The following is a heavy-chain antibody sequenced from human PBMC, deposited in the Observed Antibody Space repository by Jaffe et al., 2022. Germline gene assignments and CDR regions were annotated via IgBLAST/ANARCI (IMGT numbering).Heavy chain of an antibody. CDR1: GGSISSYY. V-gene: IGHV4-59*01. D-gene: IGHD6-6*01. CDR2: IYYSGST. J-gene: IGHJ5*02. CDR3: ARTAGSYSSSSTPLDRHWFDP. Sequence: QVQLQESGPGLVKPSETLSLTCTVSGGSISSYYWSWIRQPPGKGLEWIGYIYYSGSTNYNPSLKSRVTISVDTSKNQFSLKLSSVTAADTAVYYCARTAGSYSSSSTPLDRHWFDPWGQGTLVTVSS.